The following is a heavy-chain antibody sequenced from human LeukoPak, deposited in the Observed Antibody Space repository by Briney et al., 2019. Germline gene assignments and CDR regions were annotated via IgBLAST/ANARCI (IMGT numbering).Heavy chain of an antibody. CDR3: ARDLYRVVVVPHYFDY. D-gene: IGHD3-22*01. V-gene: IGHV3-7*01. Sequence: GGSLRLSCAASGFTFSNAWMSWVRQAPGKGLEWVANIKQDGSEKYYVDSVKGRFTISRDNAKNSLYLQMNSLRAEDTAVYYCARDLYRVVVVPHYFDYWGQGTLVTVSS. CDR2: IKQDGSEK. J-gene: IGHJ4*02. CDR1: GFTFSNAW.